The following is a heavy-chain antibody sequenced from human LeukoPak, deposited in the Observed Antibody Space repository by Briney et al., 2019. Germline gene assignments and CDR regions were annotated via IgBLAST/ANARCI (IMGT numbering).Heavy chain of an antibody. CDR2: INANTGNP. Sequence: GASVKVSCKASGYTFTSYDINWVRQATGQGLEWMGWINANTGNPTYAQGFTGRFVFSLDTSVSTAYLQISSLKAEDTAVYYCARIYSSSSDYYYYYGMDVWGQGTTVTVSS. CDR1: GYTFTSYD. CDR3: ARIYSSSSDYYYYYGMDV. J-gene: IGHJ6*02. D-gene: IGHD6-13*01. V-gene: IGHV7-4-1*02.